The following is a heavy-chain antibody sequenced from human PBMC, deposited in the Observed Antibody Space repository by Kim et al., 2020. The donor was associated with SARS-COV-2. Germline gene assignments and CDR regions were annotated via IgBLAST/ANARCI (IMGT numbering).Heavy chain of an antibody. D-gene: IGHD2-2*02. Sequence: GGSLRLSCAASGFTFSSYAMHWVRQAPGKGLEWVAVISYDGSNKYYADSVKGRFTISRDNSKNTLYLQMNSLRAEDTAVYYCARDDFYCSSTSCYKYFQ. CDR2: ISYDGSNK. J-gene: IGHJ1*01. V-gene: IGHV3-30-3*01. CDR1: GFTFSSYA. CDR3: ARDDFYCSSTSCYKYFQ.